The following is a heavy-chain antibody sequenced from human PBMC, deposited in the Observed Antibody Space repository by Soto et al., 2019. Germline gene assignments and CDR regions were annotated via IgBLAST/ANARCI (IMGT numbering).Heavy chain of an antibody. V-gene: IGHV3-23*01. CDR1: GFTFSSYA. CDR2: ISGSGGST. CDR3: AKGIRDYYDSSGYYFGY. Sequence: LRLSCAASGFTFSSYAMSWVRQAPGKGLEWVSAISGSGGSTYYADSVKGRFTISRDNSKNTLYLQMNSLRAEDTAVYYCAKGIRDYYDSSGYYFGYWGQGTLVTVSS. J-gene: IGHJ4*02. D-gene: IGHD3-22*01.